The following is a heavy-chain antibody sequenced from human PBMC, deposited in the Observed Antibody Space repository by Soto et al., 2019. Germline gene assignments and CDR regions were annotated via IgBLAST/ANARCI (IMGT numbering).Heavy chain of an antibody. J-gene: IGHJ4*02. CDR2: IYWDDDK. D-gene: IGHD3-22*01. CDR3: AHRHSDRSAYPPFGY. Sequence: SGPTLVNPTQTLTLTCTFSGFSLSTSGVGVGWIRQPPGKALEWLALIYWDDDKRYSPSLKSRLTNTKDTSKNQVVLTMTNVDPVDTATYYCAHRHSDRSAYPPFGYWSQGTLVTVSS. CDR1: GFSLSTSGVG. V-gene: IGHV2-5*02.